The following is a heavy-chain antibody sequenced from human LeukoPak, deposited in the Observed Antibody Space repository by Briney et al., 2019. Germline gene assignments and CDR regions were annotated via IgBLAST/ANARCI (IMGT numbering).Heavy chain of an antibody. CDR3: ARVHSHPAISQFDYYYYYYMDV. Sequence: SETLSLTCSVSGGSITSSSYFWGWIRQPPGKGLECIGSIYYSGSTYYNPSLKSRVTISVDTSKNQFSLKLSSVTAADTAVYYCARVHSHPAISQFDYYYYYYMDVWGKGTTVTISS. D-gene: IGHD5-24*01. V-gene: IGHV4-39*07. CDR2: IYYSGST. J-gene: IGHJ6*03. CDR1: GGSITSSSYF.